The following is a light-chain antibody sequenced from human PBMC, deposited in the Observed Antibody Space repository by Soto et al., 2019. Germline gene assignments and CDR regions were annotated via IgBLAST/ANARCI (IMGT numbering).Light chain of an antibody. J-gene: IGLJ3*02. Sequence: QSVLTQPPSVSGAPGQRVTISCTGSSSNIGAGYDVHWYQQLPGTAPKLLIYGNSNRPSGVPDRCSGSKSGTSASLAITGLQAEDEADYYCQSYASSLSGSVFGGGTKLTVL. CDR1: SSNIGAGYD. CDR3: QSYASSLSGSV. CDR2: GNS. V-gene: IGLV1-40*01.